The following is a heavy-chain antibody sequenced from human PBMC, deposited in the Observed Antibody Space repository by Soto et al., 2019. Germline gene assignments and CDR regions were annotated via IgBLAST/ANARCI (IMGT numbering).Heavy chain of an antibody. CDR2: TYYTGRT. CDR3: ARNQAGTVFGLPTHFYYMDV. V-gene: IGHV4-59*11. J-gene: IGHJ6*03. D-gene: IGHD3-3*01. CDR1: GGSSSGHC. Sequence: SQNLGLTCTVSGGSSSGHCWCWIRQETGKRLEWIGYTYYTGRTDYNPSLKSRVTMSVDTSKNKFSLELTSVTAADTAVYYCARNQAGTVFGLPTHFYYMDVWGKGTTVTVSS.